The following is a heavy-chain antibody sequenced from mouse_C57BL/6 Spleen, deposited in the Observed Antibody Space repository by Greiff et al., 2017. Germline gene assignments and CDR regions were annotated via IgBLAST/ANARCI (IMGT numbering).Heavy chain of an antibody. CDR3: ARSTVVATRYFDV. J-gene: IGHJ1*03. Sequence: QVQLQQPGAELVKPGASVKMSCKASGYTFTSYWITWVKQRPGQGLEWIGDIYPGSGSTNYNEKFKSKATLTVDTSSSTAYMPLSSLTSEDSAVYYCARSTVVATRYFDVWGTGTTVTVSS. CDR1: GYTFTSYW. V-gene: IGHV1-55*01. CDR2: IYPGSGST. D-gene: IGHD1-1*01.